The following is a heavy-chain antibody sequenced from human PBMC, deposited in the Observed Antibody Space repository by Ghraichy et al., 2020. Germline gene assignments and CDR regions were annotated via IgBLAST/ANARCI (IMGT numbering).Heavy chain of an antibody. CDR1: GGSISSGGYS. J-gene: IGHJ4*02. V-gene: IGHV4-30-4*07. CDR2: IYYSGST. CDR3: AREGYSGYDLIY. D-gene: IGHD5-12*01. Sequence: SETLSLTCAVSGGSISSGGYSWSWIRQPPGKGLEWIGYIYYSGSTYYNPSLKSRVTISVDTSKNQFSLKLSSVTAADTAVYYCAREGYSGYDLIYWGQGTLVTVSS.